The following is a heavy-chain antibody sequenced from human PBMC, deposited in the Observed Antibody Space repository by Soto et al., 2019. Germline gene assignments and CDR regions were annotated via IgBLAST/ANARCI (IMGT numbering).Heavy chain of an antibody. CDR3: ARDVVRSGWSPLDY. CDR1: GYTFTSYG. D-gene: IGHD6-19*01. CDR2: ISAYNGST. Sequence: ASVKVSCKASGYTFTSYGISWVRQAPGQGLEWMGWISAYNGSTNYAQKLQGRVTMTTDTSTSKAYMELRSLRSDDTAVYYCARDVVRSGWSPLDYWGQGTLVTVSS. V-gene: IGHV1-18*01. J-gene: IGHJ4*02.